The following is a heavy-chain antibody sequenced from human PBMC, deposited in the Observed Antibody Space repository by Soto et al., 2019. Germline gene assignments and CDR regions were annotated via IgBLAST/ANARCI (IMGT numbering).Heavy chain of an antibody. CDR2: IYYSGST. CDR1: GGSIISGNYY. D-gene: IGHD6-13*01. V-gene: IGHV4-31*03. J-gene: IGHJ5*02. CDR3: ARVFSDSSSFFDP. Sequence: SETLSLTCTVSGGSIISGNYYWSWIRQHPGKGLEWIGYIYYSGSTSYNPSLKSRVTISVDTSKNHFSLKLSSVTAADTAVYYCARVFSDSSSFFDPWGQGTLVTVSS.